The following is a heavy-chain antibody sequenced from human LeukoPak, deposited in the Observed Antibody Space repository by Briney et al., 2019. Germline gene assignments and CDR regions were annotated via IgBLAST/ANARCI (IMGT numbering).Heavy chain of an antibody. CDR2: IYPGDSDT. J-gene: IGHJ5*02. CDR3: ARLISMVRGVINWFDP. D-gene: IGHD3-10*01. V-gene: IGHV5-51*01. CDR1: GYSFTTYW. Sequence: GESLKISCRSSGYSFTTYWIGWLRQMPGKGLEWMGIIYPGDSDTRYSPSFQGQVTISADKSISTAYLQWSSLKASDTAMYYCARLISMVRGVINWFDPWGQGTLVTVSS.